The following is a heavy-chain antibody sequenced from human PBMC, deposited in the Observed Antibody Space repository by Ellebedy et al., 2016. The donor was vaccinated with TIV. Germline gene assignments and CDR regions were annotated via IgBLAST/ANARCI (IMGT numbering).Heavy chain of an antibody. V-gene: IGHV4-4*02. CDR1: GGSITSVNW. CDR2: IHLTGNT. Sequence: GSLRLXCVVSGGSITSVNWWSWVRQPPGKGLEWIGEIHLTGNTNYNPSLKSRITMSLDQSKNQISLKVRFVTAADTAVYYCAKEEPFIAAAHWGQGTLVAVSS. J-gene: IGHJ4*02. CDR3: AKEEPFIAAAH. D-gene: IGHD6-25*01.